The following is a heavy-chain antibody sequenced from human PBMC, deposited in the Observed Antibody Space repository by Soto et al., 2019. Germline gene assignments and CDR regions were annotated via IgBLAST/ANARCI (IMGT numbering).Heavy chain of an antibody. J-gene: IGHJ4*02. CDR3: ARPTSWFGDIL. CDR2: IHDSGTT. Sequence: QVRLQESGPGLLKPSETLSLTCSVSGASITTYYWSWFRQSPGKGLEWIGYIHDSGTTKYNASLESXXTXSXATSKTHFFLRLTSVTAADTAVYYCARPTSWFGDILWGQGTLVTVTS. D-gene: IGHD3-10*01. V-gene: IGHV4-59*08. CDR1: GASITTYY.